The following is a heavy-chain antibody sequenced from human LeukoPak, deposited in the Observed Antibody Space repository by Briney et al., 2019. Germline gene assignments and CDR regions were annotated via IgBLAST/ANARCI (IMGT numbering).Heavy chain of an antibody. J-gene: IGHJ6*02. D-gene: IGHD2-15*01. Sequence: SQTLSLTCAISGDSVSSNSAAWNWIRQSPSRGLEWLGRTYYRSKWYNDYAVSVKSRITINPDTSKNQFSLQLNSVTPEDTAVYYCARDADRVVAATDYGMDVWGQGTTVTVSS. CDR3: ARDADRVVAATDYGMDV. V-gene: IGHV6-1*01. CDR2: TYYRSKWYN. CDR1: GDSVSSNSAA.